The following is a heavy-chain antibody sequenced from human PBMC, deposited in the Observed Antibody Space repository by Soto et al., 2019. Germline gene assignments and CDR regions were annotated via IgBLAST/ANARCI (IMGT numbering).Heavy chain of an antibody. CDR3: ARASTVTTNNWFDP. CDR2: ISWNSGTF. V-gene: IGHV3-9*01. Sequence: LRLSCAASGFTFDDYAMHWVRQAPGKGLEWVSGISWNSGTFGYADSVRGRFTISRDNAKNSLYLQMNSLRAEDTAVYYCARASTVTTNNWFDPWGQGTLVTVSS. CDR1: GFTFDDYA. D-gene: IGHD4-17*01. J-gene: IGHJ5*02.